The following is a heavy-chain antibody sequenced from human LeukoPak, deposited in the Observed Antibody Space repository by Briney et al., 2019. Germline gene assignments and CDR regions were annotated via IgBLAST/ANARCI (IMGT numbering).Heavy chain of an antibody. CDR1: GGSISSGGYY. V-gene: IGHV4-31*03. CDR3: ARSGDGDYPTWYFDY. Sequence: PSQTLSLTCTVSGGSISSGGYYWSWIRQHPGKGLEWIGYIYYSGSTYYNPSLKSRVTISVDTSKNQFSLKLSSVTAADTAVYYCARSGDGDYPTWYFDYWGQGTLVTVSS. D-gene: IGHD4-17*01. CDR2: IYYSGST. J-gene: IGHJ4*02.